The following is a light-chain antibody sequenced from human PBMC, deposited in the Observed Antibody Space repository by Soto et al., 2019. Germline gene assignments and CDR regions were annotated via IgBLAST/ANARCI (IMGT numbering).Light chain of an antibody. V-gene: IGLV1-44*01. J-gene: IGLJ2*01. Sequence: QSVLTQAPSASGTPGQRVTISCSGSSSNIGTNPVNWYQHLPGTAPKLLIYRNDQRPSGVPDRFSGSKSGTSASLAISGLQSEDEAVYYCAGWDDNPNGPLFGGGTKLTVL. CDR3: AGWDDNPNGPL. CDR2: RND. CDR1: SSNIGTNP.